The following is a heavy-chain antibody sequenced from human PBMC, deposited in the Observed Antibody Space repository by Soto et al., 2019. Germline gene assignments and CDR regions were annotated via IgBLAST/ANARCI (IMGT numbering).Heavy chain of an antibody. CDR2: ISWDGGST. CDR1: GFTFDDYT. Sequence: PGGSLRLSCAASGFTFDDYTMHWVRQAPGKGLEWVSLISWDGGSTYYADSVKGRFTISRDNSKNSLYLQMNSLRTEDTALYYCAKDMGSSGSHFDYWGQGTLVTVSS. D-gene: IGHD3-22*01. J-gene: IGHJ4*02. V-gene: IGHV3-43*01. CDR3: AKDMGSSGSHFDY.